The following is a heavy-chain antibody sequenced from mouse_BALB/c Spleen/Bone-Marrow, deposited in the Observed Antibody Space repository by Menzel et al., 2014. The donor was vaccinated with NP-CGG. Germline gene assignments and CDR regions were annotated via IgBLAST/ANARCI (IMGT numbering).Heavy chain of an antibody. V-gene: IGHV5-4*02. Sequence: KRLEWVATITDGGGHTYYSDSVKGRFTISRDNAKNNLYLQMSSLKSEDTAMYHCARDGDYRYAWFSYWGQGTPVTVSA. J-gene: IGHJ3*01. D-gene: IGHD2-14*01. CDR3: ARDGDYRYAWFSY. CDR2: ITDGGGHT.